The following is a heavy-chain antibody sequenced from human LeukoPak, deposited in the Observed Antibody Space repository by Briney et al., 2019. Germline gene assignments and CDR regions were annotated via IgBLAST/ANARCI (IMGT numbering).Heavy chain of an antibody. CDR2: ITSSSSTI. Sequence: GGSLRLSCAASGFTFSSYNMNWVRQAPGKGLEWVSYITSSSSTIYYADSVKGRFTISRDNAKNSLYLQMNSLRDEDTAVYYCARDMYYGDYEIDYWGQGTLVTVSS. V-gene: IGHV3-48*02. CDR3: ARDMYYGDYEIDY. CDR1: GFTFSSYN. D-gene: IGHD4-17*01. J-gene: IGHJ4*02.